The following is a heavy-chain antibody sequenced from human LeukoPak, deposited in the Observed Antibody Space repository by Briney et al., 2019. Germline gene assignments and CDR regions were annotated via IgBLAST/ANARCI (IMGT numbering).Heavy chain of an antibody. D-gene: IGHD4/OR15-4a*01. V-gene: IGHV3-7*03. CDR2: INQDGNKK. CDR3: ATGDYGVHGDY. Sequence: PGGSLRLSCAASGFTFGNYWMTWVRQAPGKGLEWVAHINQDGNKKYYVDSVKGRFTIFRDNAKNSLYLQMNSLRAEDTAVYYCATGDYGVHGDYWGQGTLVTVSS. CDR1: GFTFGNYW. J-gene: IGHJ4*02.